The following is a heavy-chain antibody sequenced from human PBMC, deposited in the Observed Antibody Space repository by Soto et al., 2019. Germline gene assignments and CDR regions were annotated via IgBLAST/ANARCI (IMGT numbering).Heavy chain of an antibody. D-gene: IGHD2-2*01. CDR1: GGSISSGGYY. V-gene: IGHV4-31*03. CDR3: AREQMVVLVPAAAKGYNWFDP. CDR2: IYYSGST. J-gene: IGHJ5*02. Sequence: QVQLQESGPGLVKPSQTLSLTCTVSGGSISSGGYYWSWIRQHPGKGLEWIGYIYYSGSTYYNPSLKSRVTISVDTSKNQCSLKLSSVTAADTAVYYCAREQMVVLVPAAAKGYNWFDPWGQGTLVTVSS.